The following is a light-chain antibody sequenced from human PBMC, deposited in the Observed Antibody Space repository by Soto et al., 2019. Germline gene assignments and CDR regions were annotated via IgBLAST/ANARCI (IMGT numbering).Light chain of an antibody. CDR2: GAS. Sequence: EIQMTQSPSSLSASLGDRVTITCQASQDINDYSNWYQQKPGKAPRLLIYGASFLEVGVTSRFSGSGSGTHFTLTISSLQPEDVATYDCQQYDSLPYTFGQGTRLEIK. CDR3: QQYDSLPYT. V-gene: IGKV1-33*01. J-gene: IGKJ2*01. CDR1: QDINDY.